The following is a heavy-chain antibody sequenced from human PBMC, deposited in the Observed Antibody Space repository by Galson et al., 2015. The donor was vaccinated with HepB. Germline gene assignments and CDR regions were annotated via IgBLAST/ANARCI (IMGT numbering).Heavy chain of an antibody. D-gene: IGHD2-15*01. CDR2: IYHTGST. CDR3: ARRLVIAALPRMFDF. V-gene: IGHV4-4*02. J-gene: IGHJ4*02. CDR1: GGSISTMNW. Sequence: SETLSLTCAVSGGSISTMNWWSWVRQTPGKGLEWIGEIYHTGSTNSNPSLKSRVVMSVDKSKNQFSLKLRSVTAADTAVYYCARRLVIAALPRMFDFWGQGTLVTVSS.